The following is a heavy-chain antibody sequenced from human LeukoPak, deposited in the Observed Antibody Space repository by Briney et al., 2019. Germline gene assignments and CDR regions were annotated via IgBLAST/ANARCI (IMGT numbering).Heavy chain of an antibody. Sequence: ASVKVSCKPSGYTFTSYGIVWVGQAPGQGLEWRGWITTCNGNTNYAQKIKDRVTMTTDTSTSTAYMELRSLRSDDTAVYYCARDRNDYVWGSYRGYNWFDPWGQGTLVTVSS. V-gene: IGHV1-18*01. J-gene: IGHJ5*02. CDR1: GYTFTSYG. CDR2: ITTCNGNT. CDR3: ARDRNDYVWGSYRGYNWFDP. D-gene: IGHD3-16*02.